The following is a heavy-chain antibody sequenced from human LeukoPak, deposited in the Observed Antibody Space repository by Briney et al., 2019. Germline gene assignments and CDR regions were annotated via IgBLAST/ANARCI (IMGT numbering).Heavy chain of an antibody. CDR3: AGRTSSGYFDY. J-gene: IGHJ4*02. Sequence: PSETLSLTCAVYGGSFSGYYWSWIRQPPGKGLEWIGEINHSGSTNYNPSLKSRVTISVDTSKNQFSLKLSSVTAADTAVYYCAGRTSSGYFDYWGQGTLVTVSS. CDR1: GGSFSGYY. D-gene: IGHD3-22*01. CDR2: INHSGST. V-gene: IGHV4-34*01.